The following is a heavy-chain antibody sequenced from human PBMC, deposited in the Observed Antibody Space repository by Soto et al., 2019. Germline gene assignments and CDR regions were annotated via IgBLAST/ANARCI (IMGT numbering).Heavy chain of an antibody. V-gene: IGHV3-33*01. D-gene: IGHD3-22*01. Sequence: QVQLVESGGVVVQPGRSLRLSCAASGFTFSSYGMHWVRQAPGKGLEWVAVMWSEGGNKYYADSVKGRFTISRDNSKNTLCLRVNSLRAEDTAVYYCARAPPDDSGGYYSLDYWGQGTLVTVSS. CDR3: ARAPPDDSGGYYSLDY. CDR1: GFTFSSYG. J-gene: IGHJ4*02. CDR2: MWSEGGNK.